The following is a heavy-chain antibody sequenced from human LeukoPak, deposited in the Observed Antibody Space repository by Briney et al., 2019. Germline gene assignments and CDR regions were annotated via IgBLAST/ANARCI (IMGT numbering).Heavy chain of an antibody. V-gene: IGHV4-4*09. CDR3: ARHWGKIAVAPFDY. D-gene: IGHD6-19*01. CDR1: GGSISSYY. J-gene: IGHJ4*02. Sequence: PSETLSLTCTVSGGSISSYYWSWLRQPPGKGPEWIGYIYTSGSTNYNPSLKSRVTISVDTSKNQFSLKLSSVTAADTAVYYCARHWGKIAVAPFDYWGQGTLVTVSS. CDR2: IYTSGST.